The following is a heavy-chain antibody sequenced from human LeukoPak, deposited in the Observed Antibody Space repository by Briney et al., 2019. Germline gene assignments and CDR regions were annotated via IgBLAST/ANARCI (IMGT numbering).Heavy chain of an antibody. Sequence: SETLSLTCTVSSGSISSSSYYWGWIRQPPGKGLEWIGSIYYSGSTYYNPSLKSRVTVSVDTSKNQFSLKLSSVTAADTAVYYCARLISSAYYYYYMDVWGKGTTVTVSS. D-gene: IGHD3-22*01. CDR2: IYYSGST. J-gene: IGHJ6*03. CDR1: SGSISSSSYY. CDR3: ARLISSAYYYYYMDV. V-gene: IGHV4-39*01.